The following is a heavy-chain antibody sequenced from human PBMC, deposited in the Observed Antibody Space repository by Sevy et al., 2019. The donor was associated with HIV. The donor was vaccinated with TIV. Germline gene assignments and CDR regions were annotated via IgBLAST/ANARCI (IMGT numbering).Heavy chain of an antibody. CDR3: AREAGGLWFDP. V-gene: IGHV3-7*03. CDR1: GFTFSSYW. D-gene: IGHD6-19*01. J-gene: IGHJ5*02. Sequence: GGSLRLSCAASGFTFSSYWMSWVRQAPGKGLEWVANIKQDGSEKYYVDSVKGRFTISRYNANNSLYLQMNSLRAEDTAVYYWAREAGGLWFDPWGQGTLVTVSS. CDR2: IKQDGSEK.